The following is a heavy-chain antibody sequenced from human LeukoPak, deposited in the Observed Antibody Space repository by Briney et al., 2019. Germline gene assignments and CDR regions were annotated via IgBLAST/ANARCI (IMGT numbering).Heavy chain of an antibody. V-gene: IGHV3-53*01. D-gene: IGHD4-17*01. CDR1: GFTVSSNY. CDR2: IYSGGST. J-gene: IGHJ4*02. Sequence: GGSLRLSCAASGFTVSSNYMSWVRQAPGKGLEWVSVIYSGGSTYYADSVKGRFTISRDNSKNTLYLQMNSLSVEDTAVYYCAKGDYDDYNFWGQGTLVTVSS. CDR3: AKGDYDDYNF.